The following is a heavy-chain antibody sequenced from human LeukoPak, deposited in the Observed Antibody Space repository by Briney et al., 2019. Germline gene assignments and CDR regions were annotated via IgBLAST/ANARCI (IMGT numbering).Heavy chain of an antibody. J-gene: IGHJ5*02. CDR2: INHSGST. CDR1: GGSFSGYY. V-gene: IGHV4-34*01. CDR3: ARPSGGFGELLTYNWFDP. Sequence: SETLSLTCAVYGGSFSGYYWGSIRQPPGKGLEWIGEINHSGSTNYNPSLKSRVTISVDTSKNQFSLKLSSVTAADTAVYYCARPSGGFGELLTYNWFDPWGQGTLVTVSS. D-gene: IGHD3-10*01.